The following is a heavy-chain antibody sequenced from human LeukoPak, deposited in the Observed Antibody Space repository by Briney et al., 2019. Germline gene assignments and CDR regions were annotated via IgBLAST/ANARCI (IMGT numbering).Heavy chain of an antibody. CDR3: AKHMAAVAAFDAFDI. D-gene: IGHD6-19*01. CDR1: GFTFSNYW. Sequence: GGSLRLSCAASGFTFSNYWMSWVRQAPGKGLEWVANIKEDGSEKYYVESVKGRFTISRDNAKTSLYLQMNSLRAEDTAVYYCAKHMAAVAAFDAFDIWGQGTMVTVSS. V-gene: IGHV3-7*03. CDR2: IKEDGSEK. J-gene: IGHJ3*02.